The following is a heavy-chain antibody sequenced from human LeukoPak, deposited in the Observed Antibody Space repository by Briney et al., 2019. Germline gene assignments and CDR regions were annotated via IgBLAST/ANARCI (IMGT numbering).Heavy chain of an antibody. D-gene: IGHD3-22*01. Sequence: GGSLRLSCAASGFTFSSYWMSWVRQAPGKGLEWVANIKPDGSEKYYVDSVKGRFTISRVNAKNSLYLQMNSLRAEDTAVYYCARDLYRIVVVPHYFDYWGQGTLVTVSS. V-gene: IGHV3-7*01. CDR2: IKPDGSEK. CDR3: ARDLYRIVVVPHYFDY. CDR1: GFTFSSYW. J-gene: IGHJ4*02.